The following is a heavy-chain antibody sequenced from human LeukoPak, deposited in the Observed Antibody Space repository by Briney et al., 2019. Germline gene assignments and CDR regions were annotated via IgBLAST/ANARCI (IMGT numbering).Heavy chain of an antibody. CDR3: ARRGWGYAFDI. D-gene: IGHD7-27*01. Sequence: SETLSLTCAVSGYSISSGYYWGWIRQPPGRGLEWIGSIYHSGSTFYNPSLKSRISTSIDTPKHHSYITLCSVPAAATPLTSCARRGWGYAFDIWGQGTMVTVSS. J-gene: IGHJ3*02. V-gene: IGHV4-38-2*01. CDR2: IYHSGST. CDR1: GYSISSGYY.